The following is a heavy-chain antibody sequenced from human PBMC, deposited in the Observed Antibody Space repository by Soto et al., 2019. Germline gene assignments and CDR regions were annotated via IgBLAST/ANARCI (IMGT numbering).Heavy chain of an antibody. CDR1: GFTFDDYA. D-gene: IGHD4-17*01. CDR3: AKAYYGDYGVYFDD. V-gene: IGHV3-9*01. Sequence: EVQLVESGGGLVQPGRSLRLSCAASGFTFDDYAMHWVRQAPGKGLEWVSGISWNSGSIGYADSVKGRFTISRDNAKNSLYLQMNSLRAEDTALYYCAKAYYGDYGVYFDDWGQGTLVTVSS. J-gene: IGHJ4*02. CDR2: ISWNSGSI.